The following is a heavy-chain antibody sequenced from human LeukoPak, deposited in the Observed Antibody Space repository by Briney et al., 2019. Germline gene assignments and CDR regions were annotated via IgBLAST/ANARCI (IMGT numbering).Heavy chain of an antibody. CDR1: GYTFTNYY. CDR3: ARGLGTLSSSHH. D-gene: IGHD6-13*01. V-gene: IGHV1-2*02. CDR2: INPKSGGT. J-gene: IGHJ4*02. Sequence: ASVKVSCKASGYTFTNYYMHWVRQAPGLGFEWMGWINPKSGGTSYPQKFQGRLTMTRDTSISTAYMELSSLRSEDTAVYYCARGLGTLSSSHHWGQGTLVTVSS.